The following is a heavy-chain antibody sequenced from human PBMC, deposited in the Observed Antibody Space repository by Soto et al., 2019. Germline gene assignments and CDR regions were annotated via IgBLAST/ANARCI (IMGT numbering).Heavy chain of an antibody. V-gene: IGHV3-23*01. Sequence: EVQLLESGGGLIQPGGSLRLSCAASGFSISSDAMSWVRQAPGKGLEWVSGISGSGANTNYADSMKGRFAISIDNSKNTLYLQMSSLRAEDTAVYYCAKRQSGNFGPFDSWGQGTLVTVSS. CDR3: AKRQSGNFGPFDS. J-gene: IGHJ4*02. CDR1: GFSISSDA. CDR2: ISGSGANT. D-gene: IGHD2-21*02.